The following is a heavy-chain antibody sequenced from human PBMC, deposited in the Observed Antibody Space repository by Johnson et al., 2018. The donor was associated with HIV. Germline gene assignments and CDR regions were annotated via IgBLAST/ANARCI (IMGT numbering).Heavy chain of an antibody. Sequence: QVQLVESGGGVVQPGRSLRLSCAASGFTFSSYAMHWVRQAPGKGLEWVAVISYDGSNKYYADSVKGRFTISRDNSKNTLYLQMNRLRAEETAVYYCGSLDAFDMWGQGTMVTVSS. CDR2: ISYDGSNK. CDR1: GFTFSSYA. J-gene: IGHJ3*02. V-gene: IGHV3-30*04. CDR3: GSLDAFDM.